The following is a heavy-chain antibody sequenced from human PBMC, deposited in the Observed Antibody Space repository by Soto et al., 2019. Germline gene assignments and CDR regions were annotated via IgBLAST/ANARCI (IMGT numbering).Heavy chain of an antibody. CDR1: GDSVSSNSAA. J-gene: IGHJ6*02. V-gene: IGHV6-1*01. Sequence: PSQTLSLTCAIPGDSVSSNSAAWNWIRQSPSRGLEWLGRTYYRSKWYNDYAVSVKSRITINPDTSKNQFSLQLNSVTPEDTAVYYRARADFPRYSSSWYSYYYYGMDVWGQGTTVTVS. CDR3: ARADFPRYSSSWYSYYYYGMDV. CDR2: TYYRSKWYN. D-gene: IGHD6-13*01.